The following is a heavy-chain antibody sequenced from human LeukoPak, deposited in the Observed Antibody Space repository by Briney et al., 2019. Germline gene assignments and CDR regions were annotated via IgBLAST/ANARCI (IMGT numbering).Heavy chain of an antibody. V-gene: IGHV4-59*08. CDR3: ATHSSGWYVQGYFDL. D-gene: IGHD6-19*01. CDR2: IYYSGST. J-gene: IGHJ2*01. Sequence: SETLSLTCTVSGGSISSYYWSWIRQPPGKGLEWIGYIYYSGSTNYNPSLKSRVTISVDTSKNQFSLKLSSVTAADTAVYYCATHSSGWYVQGYFDLWGRGTLVTVSS. CDR1: GGSISSYY.